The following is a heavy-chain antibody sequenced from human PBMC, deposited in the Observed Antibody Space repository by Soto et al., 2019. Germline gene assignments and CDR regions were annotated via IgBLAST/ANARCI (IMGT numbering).Heavy chain of an antibody. CDR3: ARDXPXYYDXXGYYXGDYYYGMDV. CDR1: GYTFTSYY. CDR2: INPSGGST. D-gene: IGHD3-22*01. V-gene: IGHV1-46*01. J-gene: IGHJ6*02. Sequence: SVKVSCKASGYTFTSYYMHWVRQAPGQGLEWMGIINPSGGSTSYAQKFQGRVTMTRDTSTSTVYMELSSLRSEDTAVYYCARDXPXYYDXXGYYXGDYYYGMDVWGQGTTVTVS.